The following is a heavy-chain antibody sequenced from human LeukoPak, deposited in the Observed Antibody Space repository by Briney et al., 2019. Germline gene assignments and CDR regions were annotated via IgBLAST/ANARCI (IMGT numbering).Heavy chain of an antibody. CDR1: GDTFNSHE. CDR3: VRRIYCPGGGTCYDGWFDP. J-gene: IGHJ5*02. V-gene: IGHV1-69*06. D-gene: IGHD2-8*02. CDR2: ISPLFVTA. Sequence: SSVKVSCKASGDTFNSHEISWVRQAPGQGLEWIGGISPLFVTANYAQKFQGRVTMTADKSTSTAYMDLTGMRFHDTDVYYCVRRIYCPGGGTCYDGWFDPWGQGTLVTVSS.